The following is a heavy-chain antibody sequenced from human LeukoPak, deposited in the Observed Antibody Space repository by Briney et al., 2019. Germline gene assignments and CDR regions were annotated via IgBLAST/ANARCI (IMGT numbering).Heavy chain of an antibody. D-gene: IGHD2-2*01. CDR2: IYSNGST. Sequence: SETLSLTCTVSGVSISSFYWSWLRQSPGKGLEWIGFIYSNGSTNYNPSLKSRVTISVDTSKNQFSLKLSSMTAADTAVYYCARRYCNSISCYHMDVWGKGTTVTVSS. V-gene: IGHV4-4*09. J-gene: IGHJ6*03. CDR1: GVSISSFY. CDR3: ARRYCNSISCYHMDV.